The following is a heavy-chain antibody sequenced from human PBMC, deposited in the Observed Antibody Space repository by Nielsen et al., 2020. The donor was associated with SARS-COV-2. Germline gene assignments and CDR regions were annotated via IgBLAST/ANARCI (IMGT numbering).Heavy chain of an antibody. CDR1: GFTFSSYG. V-gene: IGHV3-30*18. J-gene: IGHJ4*02. Sequence: GESLKLSCAASGFTFSSYGMHWVRQAPGKGLEWVAVISYDGSNKYYADSVKGRFTISRDNSKNTLYLQMNSLRAEDTAVYYCAKDRYGDPTYYFDYWGQGTLVTVSS. D-gene: IGHD4-17*01. CDR2: ISYDGSNK. CDR3: AKDRYGDPTYYFDY.